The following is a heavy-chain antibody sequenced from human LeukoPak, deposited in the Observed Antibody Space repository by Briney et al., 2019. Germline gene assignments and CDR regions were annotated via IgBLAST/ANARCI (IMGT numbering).Heavy chain of an antibody. V-gene: IGHV5-51*01. D-gene: IGHD3-10*01. CDR2: IYPGDSDT. CDR1: GYSFTSYW. J-gene: IGHJ6*03. CDR3: ASLGFGELLPREYYYYYMDV. Sequence: GESLKISCKGSGYSFTSYWIGWVRQMPGKGLEWMGIIYPGDSDTRYSPSFQGQVTISADKSISTAYLQWSSLKASDTAMYYCASLGFGELLPREYYYYYMDVWGKGTTVTVSS.